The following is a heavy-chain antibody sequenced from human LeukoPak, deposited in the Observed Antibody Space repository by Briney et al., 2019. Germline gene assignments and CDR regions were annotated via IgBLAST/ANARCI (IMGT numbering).Heavy chain of an antibody. V-gene: IGHV3-21*01. CDR3: ARLSRGLKYAFDI. Sequence: GGSLRLSCAASGFTFSSYSMNWVRQAPGKGLEWVSSISSNSSYIYYADSVKGRFTISRDNAKNSLYLQMNSLRAEDTAVYYCARLSRGLKYAFDIWGEGRKVSVCS. J-gene: IGHJ3*02. CDR1: GFTFSSYS. D-gene: IGHD6-19*01. CDR2: ISSNSSYI.